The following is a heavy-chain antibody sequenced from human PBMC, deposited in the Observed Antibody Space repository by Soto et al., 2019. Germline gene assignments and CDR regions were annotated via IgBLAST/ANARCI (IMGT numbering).Heavy chain of an antibody. CDR1: GFTFSSYG. CDR2: ISYDGSNK. Sequence: GGSLRLSCAASGFTFSSYGMHWVRQAPGKGLEWVAVISYDGSNKYYADSVKGRFTISRDNSKNTLYLQMNSLRAEDTAVYYCAKDRSYYPLLDYWGQGTLVTVSS. CDR3: AKDRSYYPLLDY. J-gene: IGHJ4*02. D-gene: IGHD1-26*01. V-gene: IGHV3-30*18.